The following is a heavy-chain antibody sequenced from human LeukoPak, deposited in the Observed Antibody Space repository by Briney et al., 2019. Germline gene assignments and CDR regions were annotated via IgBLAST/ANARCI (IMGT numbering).Heavy chain of an antibody. D-gene: IGHD2-21*02. CDR2: ISSGSSTI. CDR1: GFTFSDYY. Sequence: KAGGSLRLSCAASGFTFSDYYMSWIRQAPGKGLEWVSYISSGSSTIYYADSVKGRFTVSRDNGKKSLYLHMNSLRAEDTAMYYCARGESSYYSGGCYFGSWGQGTPVTISS. J-gene: IGHJ5*01. CDR3: ARGESSYYSGGCYFGS. V-gene: IGHV3-11*04.